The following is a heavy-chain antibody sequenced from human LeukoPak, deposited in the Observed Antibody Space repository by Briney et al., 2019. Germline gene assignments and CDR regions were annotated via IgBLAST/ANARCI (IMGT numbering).Heavy chain of an antibody. CDR1: GFTFSSHG. CDR2: IRYDGNDK. V-gene: IGHV3-30*02. CDR3: AKERIRLDAFDI. Sequence: GGSLRLSCAASGFTFSSHGMHWVRQAPGKGLEWVTFIRYDGNDKYYADSVKGRFTISRDNFRNRLYLQMDSLRTEDTALYYCAKERIRLDAFDIWGQGTMVTVSS. J-gene: IGHJ3*02.